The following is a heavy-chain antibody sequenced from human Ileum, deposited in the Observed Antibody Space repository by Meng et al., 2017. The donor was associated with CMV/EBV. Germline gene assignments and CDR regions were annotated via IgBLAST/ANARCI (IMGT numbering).Heavy chain of an antibody. CDR1: GFTFSSYA. J-gene: IGHJ4*02. CDR2: ISYDGSNK. Sequence: GGSLRLSCAASGFTFSSYAMHWVRQAPGKGLEWVAVISYDGSNKYYADSVKGRFTISRDNSKNTLYLQMNSLRAEDTAVYYCARNYGGPWGVDYWGQGTLVTVSS. D-gene: IGHD4-23*01. CDR3: ARNYGGPWGVDY. V-gene: IGHV3-30-3*01.